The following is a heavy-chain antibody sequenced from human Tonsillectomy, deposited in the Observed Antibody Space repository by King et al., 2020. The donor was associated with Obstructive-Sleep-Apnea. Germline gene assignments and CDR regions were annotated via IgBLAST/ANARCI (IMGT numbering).Heavy chain of an antibody. V-gene: IGHV4-34*01. CDR1: GGSFSDYY. CDR2: INHSGST. Sequence: VQLQQWGAGLLKPSETLSLTCAVFGGSFSDYYWSWIRQPPGKGLEWIGEINHSGSTNYNPSLKNRVTISVDTSKNHFSLKLNSVTAADTAIYYCARGSGAAAVSWFNPWGQGTLVTVSS. D-gene: IGHD6-13*01. J-gene: IGHJ5*02. CDR3: ARGSGAAAVSWFNP.